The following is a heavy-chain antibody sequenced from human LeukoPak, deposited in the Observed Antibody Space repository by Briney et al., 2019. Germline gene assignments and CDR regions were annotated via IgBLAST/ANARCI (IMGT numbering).Heavy chain of an antibody. CDR3: ARSPRKYCSSTSCYREEDY. CDR2: ISAYNGNT. J-gene: IGHJ4*02. V-gene: IGHV1-18*01. CDR1: GYTFTSYG. Sequence: ASVKVSCKASGYTFTSYGISWVRQAPGQGLEWMGWISAYNGNTNYAQKLQGRVTMTTDTSTSTAYMERRSLRSDDTAVYYCARSPRKYCSSTSCYREEDYWGQGTLVTVSS. D-gene: IGHD2-2*02.